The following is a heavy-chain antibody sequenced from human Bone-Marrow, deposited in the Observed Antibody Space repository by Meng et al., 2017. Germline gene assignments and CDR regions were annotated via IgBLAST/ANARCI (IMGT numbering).Heavy chain of an antibody. Sequence: GESLKISCAASGFTFSSYWMSWVRQAPGKGLEWVANIKQDGSEKYYVDSVKGRFTISRDNAKNSLYLQMNSLRAEDTAVYYCVRDRGYYDSSGYYYAGDAFDIWGQGTMVTVSS. J-gene: IGHJ3*02. CDR3: VRDRGYYDSSGYYYAGDAFDI. CDR1: GFTFSSYW. V-gene: IGHV3-7*01. CDR2: IKQDGSEK. D-gene: IGHD3-22*01.